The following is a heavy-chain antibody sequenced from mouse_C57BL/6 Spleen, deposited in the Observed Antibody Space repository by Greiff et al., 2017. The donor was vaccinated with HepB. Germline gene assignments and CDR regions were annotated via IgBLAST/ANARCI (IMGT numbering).Heavy chain of an antibody. Sequence: EVKLEESGGGLVKPGGSLKLSCAASGFTFSDYGMHWVRQAPEKGLEWVAYISSGSSTIYYADTVKGRFTISRDNAKNTLFLQMTSLRSEDTAMYYCAIYSNYVYFDYWGQGTTLTVSS. V-gene: IGHV5-17*01. J-gene: IGHJ2*01. CDR2: ISSGSSTI. D-gene: IGHD2-5*01. CDR3: AIYSNYVYFDY. CDR1: GFTFSDYG.